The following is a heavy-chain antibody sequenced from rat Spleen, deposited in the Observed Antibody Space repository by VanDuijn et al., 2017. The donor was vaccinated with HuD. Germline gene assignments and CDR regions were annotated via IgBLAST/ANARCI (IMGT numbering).Heavy chain of an antibody. CDR3: AKEAEGIDY. V-gene: IGHV5-25*01. CDR1: GFTFSSFA. D-gene: IGHD1-11*01. Sequence: EVQLAESGGGLGQPGRSLKLSCAASGFTFSSFAMAWVRQAPKKGLEWVATITSGGSNTYYPDSVKGRFTISRDNAKSTLYLQMDSLRSEDTATYYCAKEAEGIDYWGQGVMVTVSS. J-gene: IGHJ2*01. CDR2: ITSGGSNT.